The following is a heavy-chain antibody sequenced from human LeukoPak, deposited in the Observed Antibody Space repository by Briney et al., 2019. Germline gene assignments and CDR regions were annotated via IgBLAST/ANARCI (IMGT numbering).Heavy chain of an antibody. Sequence: ASVKVSCKASGYTFTGYYIHWVRQATGQGLERMVWINPNSGDTSYAQKFQGSVTMIRDMSITTAYAELSSLKSDDTAVYYCARGNPTPFDYWGQGTLVTVSS. CDR2: INPNSGDT. V-gene: IGHV1-2*02. CDR1: GYTFTGYY. CDR3: ARGNPTPFDY. J-gene: IGHJ4*02.